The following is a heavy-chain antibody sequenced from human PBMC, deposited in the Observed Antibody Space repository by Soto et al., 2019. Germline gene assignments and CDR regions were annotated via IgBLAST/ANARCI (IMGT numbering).Heavy chain of an antibody. J-gene: IGHJ4*02. D-gene: IGHD3-22*01. CDR2: ISAGGGST. V-gene: IGHV3-23*01. CDR1: GFTFSSYA. Sequence: PVGSLRLSCAASGFTFSSYAMSWVRQAPERGLEWVSAISAGGGSTYYADSVKGRFTISRDNSKNTLYLQLNSPRAEDTAVYYCAKVYSSSGYYPDYWGQGTLVTVSS. CDR3: AKVYSSSGYYPDY.